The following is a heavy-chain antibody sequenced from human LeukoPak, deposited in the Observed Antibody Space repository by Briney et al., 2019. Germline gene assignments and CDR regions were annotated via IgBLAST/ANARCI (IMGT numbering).Heavy chain of an antibody. V-gene: IGHV4-39*07. J-gene: IGHJ5*02. D-gene: IGHD6-13*01. CDR3: ARTSLAARKVWFDP. CDR1: GGSISSSSYY. Sequence: SETLSLTCTVSGGSISSSSYYWGWIRQPPGKGLEWIGSIYYSGSTYYNPSLKSRVTISVDTSKNQFSLKLSSVTAADTAVYYCARTSLAARKVWFDPWGQGTLVTVSS. CDR2: IYYSGST.